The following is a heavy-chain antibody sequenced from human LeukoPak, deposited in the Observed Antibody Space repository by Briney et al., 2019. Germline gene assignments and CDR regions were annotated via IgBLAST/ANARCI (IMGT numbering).Heavy chain of an antibody. J-gene: IGHJ4*02. D-gene: IGHD3-3*01. Sequence: GGSLRLSCAASGFTYSSYAMSWVRQAPGKGLEWVSNISGSGGSISYADSVKGRFTISRDNSKKTLYLEMNSLRAEDTAVYYCATYYDFWSGYWFHYWGQGTLVTVSS. CDR2: ISGSGGSI. V-gene: IGHV3-23*01. CDR1: GFTYSSYA. CDR3: ATYYDFWSGYWFHY.